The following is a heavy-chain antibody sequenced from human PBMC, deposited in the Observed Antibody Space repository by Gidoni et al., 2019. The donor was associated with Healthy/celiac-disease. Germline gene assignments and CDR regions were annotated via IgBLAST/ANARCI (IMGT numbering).Heavy chain of an antibody. CDR2: ISYDGRNK. D-gene: IGHD6-19*01. CDR1: GFTFSSYV. V-gene: IGHV3-30*04. J-gene: IGHJ4*02. CDR3: ARAQGVAVAGMVSY. Sequence: QVQLVESGGGVVQPGSSLSLSCAVSGFTFSSYVRHCVRQATGKGLEWGAVISYDGRNKYYADSVKGRFTISRDNSKNTLYLQMNSLRAEDTAVYYCARAQGVAVAGMVSYWGQGTLVTVSS.